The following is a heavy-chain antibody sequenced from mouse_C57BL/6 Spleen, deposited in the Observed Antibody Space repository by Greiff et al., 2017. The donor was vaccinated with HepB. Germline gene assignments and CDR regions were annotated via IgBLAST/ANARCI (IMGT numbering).Heavy chain of an antibody. Sequence: QVHVKQPGAELVKPGASVKLSCKASGYTFTSYWMHWVKQRPGQGLEWIGMIHPNSGSTNYNEKFKSKATLTVDKSSSTAYMQLSSLTSEDSAVYYCARGEDNFDYWGQGTTLTVSS. CDR1: GYTFTSYW. J-gene: IGHJ2*01. D-gene: IGHD3-3*01. CDR2: IHPNSGST. V-gene: IGHV1-64*01. CDR3: ARGEDNFDY.